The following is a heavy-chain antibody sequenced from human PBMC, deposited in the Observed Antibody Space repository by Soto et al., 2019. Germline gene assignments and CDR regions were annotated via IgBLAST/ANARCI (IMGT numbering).Heavy chain of an antibody. CDR1: GGPISSGGYY. Sequence: TSETLSLTCTVSGGPISSGGYYWSWIRQHPGKGLEWIGYIYYSGTTYYNPSLKSRVTISVDTSKNQFSLKLSSVSAADTALYYCARCSLVVVPAPGFDPWGRGTLVTVSS. CDR2: IYYSGTT. V-gene: IGHV4-31*03. CDR3: ARCSLVVVPAPGFDP. D-gene: IGHD2-2*01. J-gene: IGHJ5*02.